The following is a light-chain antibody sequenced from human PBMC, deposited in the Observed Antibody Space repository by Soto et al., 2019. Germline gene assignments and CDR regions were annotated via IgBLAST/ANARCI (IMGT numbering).Light chain of an antibody. V-gene: IGKV3-15*01. Sequence: EIVMTQSPATLSVPPGERATLSCRASQSVSSNLAWYQQKPGQAPRLLIYGASTRATGIPARFSGSGSGTDFTLTISSLQPEDFATYFCQQKYRLPRTFGQGTKVDI. CDR2: GAS. CDR1: QSVSSN. CDR3: QQKYRLPRT. J-gene: IGKJ1*01.